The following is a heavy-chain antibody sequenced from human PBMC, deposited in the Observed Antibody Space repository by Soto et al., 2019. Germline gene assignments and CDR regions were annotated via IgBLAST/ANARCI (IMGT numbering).Heavy chain of an antibody. Sequence: QITLKESGPTLVKPTQTLTLTCTFSGFSLRTSGVGVGWIRQPPGKALEWLALISWDDNKRYSPSLKSRVTIPQDTSKNQVVLTITNMDPVDTATYYCAHRTYGPFHYWGQGTQVTVSS. CDR2: ISWDDNK. D-gene: IGHD3-10*01. V-gene: IGHV2-5*02. CDR1: GFSLRTSGVG. CDR3: AHRTYGPFHY. J-gene: IGHJ4*02.